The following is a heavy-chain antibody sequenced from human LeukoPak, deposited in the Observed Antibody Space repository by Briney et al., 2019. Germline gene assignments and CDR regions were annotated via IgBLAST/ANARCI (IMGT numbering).Heavy chain of an antibody. Sequence: GASVKVSCKASNYTFASYGLSWVRQAPGQGLQWVGWISPYDGNTGYAQRFQARVTMTIDRATRTVYMDLKRLRLDDTAVYYCVRVWPPNAVDRGMTYSYFNALDVWGQGTTVIVSS. D-gene: IGHD1-1*01. J-gene: IGHJ6*02. CDR3: VRVWPPNAVDRGMTYSYFNALDV. V-gene: IGHV1-18*01. CDR1: NYTFASYG. CDR2: ISPYDGNT.